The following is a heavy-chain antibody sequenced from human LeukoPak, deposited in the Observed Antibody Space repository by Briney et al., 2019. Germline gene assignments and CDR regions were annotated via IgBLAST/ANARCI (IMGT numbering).Heavy chain of an antibody. V-gene: IGHV3-21*01. Sequence: PGGSLRLSCAASGFTFSSYSMNWVRQAPGKGLEWVSSISSSSSYIYYADSVKGRFTISRDNAKNTLYLQMNSLRAEDTAVYYCARTEDFWSGPPSNWGQGTLVSVSS. CDR1: GFTFSSYS. D-gene: IGHD3-3*01. CDR3: ARTEDFWSGPPSN. CDR2: ISSSSSYI. J-gene: IGHJ4*02.